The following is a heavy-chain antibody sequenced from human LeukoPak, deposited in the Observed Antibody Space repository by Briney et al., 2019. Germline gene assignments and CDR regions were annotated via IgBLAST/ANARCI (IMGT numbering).Heavy chain of an antibody. CDR3: ARSIIVVVAAGALDI. D-gene: IGHD2-21*02. J-gene: IGHJ3*02. Sequence: GGSLRLSCAASGFTFSSYGMHWVRQAPGKGLEWVAVISYDGSNKYYADSVKGRFTISRDNSKNTLYLQMNSLRAEDTAVYYCARSIIVVVAAGALDIWGQGTMVTVSS. CDR2: ISYDGSNK. V-gene: IGHV3-30*03. CDR1: GFTFSSYG.